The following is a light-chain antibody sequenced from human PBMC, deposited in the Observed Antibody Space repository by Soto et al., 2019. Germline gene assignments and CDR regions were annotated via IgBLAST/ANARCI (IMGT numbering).Light chain of an antibody. CDR1: ISDIGGYNF. CDR2: DVN. CDR3: ASYTRTTTLV. J-gene: IGLJ2*01. Sequence: QSALTQPASVSGSPGQSITISCTGTISDIGGYNFISWYQHHPGKAPKLVIYDVNNRPSGTSYRFSGSKSGNTASLTISGLQAEDEADYYCASYTRTTTLVFGGGTKLTVL. V-gene: IGLV2-14*01.